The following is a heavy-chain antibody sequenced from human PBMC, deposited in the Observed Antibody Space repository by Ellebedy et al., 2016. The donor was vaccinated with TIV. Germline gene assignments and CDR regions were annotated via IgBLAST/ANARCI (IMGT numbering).Heavy chain of an antibody. CDR3: ASPGGGSYYYYYGMDV. D-gene: IGHD1-26*01. V-gene: IGHV1-69*13. J-gene: IGHJ6*02. CDR1: GYTFTGYY. Sequence: SVKVSXXASGYTFTGYYMHWVRQAPGQGLEWMGGIIPIFGTANYAQKFQGRVTITADESTSTAYMELSSLRSEDTAVYYCASPGGGSYYYYYGMDVWGQGTTVTVSS. CDR2: IIPIFGTA.